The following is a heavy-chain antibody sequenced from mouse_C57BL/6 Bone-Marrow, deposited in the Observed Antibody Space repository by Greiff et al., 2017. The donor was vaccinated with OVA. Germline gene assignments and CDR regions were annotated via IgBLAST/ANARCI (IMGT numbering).Heavy chain of an antibody. CDR1: GYTFTSYG. CDR2: IYPRSGNT. V-gene: IGHV1-81*01. Sequence: QVQLQQSGAELARPGASVKLSCKASGYTFTSYGISWVKQRTGQGLEWIGEIYPRSGNTYYNEKFKGKATLTADKSSSTAYMELRSLTSEDSAVYFWARGSLVTPVVFDYWGQGTTLTVSS. D-gene: IGHD1-1*01. CDR3: ARGSLVTPVVFDY. J-gene: IGHJ2*01.